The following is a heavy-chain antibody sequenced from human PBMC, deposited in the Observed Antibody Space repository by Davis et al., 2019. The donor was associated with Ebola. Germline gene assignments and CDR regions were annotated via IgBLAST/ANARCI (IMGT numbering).Heavy chain of an antibody. Sequence: AASVKVSCKASGYTFTSYGISWVRQAPGQGLEWMGWISAYNGNTNYAQKLQGRVTMTTDTSTSTAYMELSSLRSEDTAVYYCARDYYDSSGYFLFDYWGQGTLVTVSS. D-gene: IGHD3-22*01. CDR1: GYTFTSYG. V-gene: IGHV1-18*01. J-gene: IGHJ4*02. CDR2: ISAYNGNT. CDR3: ARDYYDSSGYFLFDY.